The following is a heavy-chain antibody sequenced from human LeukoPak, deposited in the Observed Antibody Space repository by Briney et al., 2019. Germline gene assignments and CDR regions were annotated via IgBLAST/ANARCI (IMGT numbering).Heavy chain of an antibody. D-gene: IGHD3-22*01. Sequence: PGGPLRLSCAASGFTFSSYRMHCVREAPGKALVCVSRIKSDGSTRYADSVKGRFTVSRDNAKNTVSLQMNSLSAEDTGVYYCARAPSEIGGYYREYFRHWGQGTLAIVSS. CDR3: ARAPSEIGGYYREYFRH. V-gene: IGHV3-74*01. CDR2: IKSDGST. CDR1: GFTFSSYR. J-gene: IGHJ1*01.